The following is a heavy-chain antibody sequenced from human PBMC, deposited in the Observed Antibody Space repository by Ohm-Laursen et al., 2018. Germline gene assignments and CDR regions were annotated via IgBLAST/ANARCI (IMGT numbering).Heavy chain of an antibody. V-gene: IGHV3-7*01. J-gene: IGHJ3*02. CDR2: IKQDRSEK. CDR3: FSGPSWEI. Sequence: SLRLSCTASGFTFSNYWMSWVRQAPGKGLEWVANIKQDRSEKYYVDSVTGRFTISRDNAKNSLYLQMNSLRAEDTAVYYCFSGPSWEIWGQGTVVTVSS. D-gene: IGHD1-26*01. CDR1: GFTFSNYW.